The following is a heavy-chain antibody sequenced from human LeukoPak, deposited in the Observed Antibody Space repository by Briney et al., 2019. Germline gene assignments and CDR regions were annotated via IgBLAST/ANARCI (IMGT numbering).Heavy chain of an antibody. CDR2: FGTRSTSI. Sequence: GGCLRLSCTASGFTFSGYSMNWIRQAPGKGLEWVSSFGTRSTSIYHAGSVKGRFAISRDNAKNSLYLQMNSLRAEDTALYYCAREVSEGFDFWGQGTLVTVSS. J-gene: IGHJ4*02. CDR1: GFTFSGYS. CDR3: AREVSEGFDF. D-gene: IGHD3-22*01. V-gene: IGHV3-21*01.